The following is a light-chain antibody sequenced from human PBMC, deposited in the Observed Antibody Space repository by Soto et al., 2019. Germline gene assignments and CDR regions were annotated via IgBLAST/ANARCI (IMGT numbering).Light chain of an antibody. J-gene: IGLJ1*01. CDR2: HVT. Sequence: QSALTQPASVSGSPGQSITISCTGTSSDIGHYDYVSWYQQHPGKAPKLMIYHVTYRPSGVSNRYSGSKSGNSATLTISGLQADDEADYYCCSLTTSHTYVFGSGTKVTVL. V-gene: IGLV2-14*03. CDR3: CSLTTSHTYV. CDR1: SSDIGHYDY.